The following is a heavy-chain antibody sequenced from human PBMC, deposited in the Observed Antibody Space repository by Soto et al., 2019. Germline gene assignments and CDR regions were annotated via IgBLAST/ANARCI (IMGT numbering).Heavy chain of an antibody. CDR1: GYTFTNYA. Sequence: ASVKVSCKASGYTFTNYAISWVRQAPGQGLEWMGWISAYNGNTNYAQKLQGRVTMTTDTSTSSASMELRSLRSDDTAVYYCARDLSGLTTVLYFYGMDVWGQGTTVTVSS. CDR3: ARDLSGLTTVLYFYGMDV. CDR2: ISAYNGNT. J-gene: IGHJ6*02. V-gene: IGHV1-18*01. D-gene: IGHD4-4*01.